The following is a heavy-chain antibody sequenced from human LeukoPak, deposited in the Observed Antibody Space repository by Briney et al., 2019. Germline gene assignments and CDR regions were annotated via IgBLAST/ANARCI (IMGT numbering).Heavy chain of an antibody. J-gene: IGHJ4*02. CDR3: AKSRDSGSFPFDY. D-gene: IGHD1-26*01. CDR1: GFTFSSYS. Sequence: GGSLRLSCAASGFTFSSYSMNWVRQAPGKGLEWVSYISSSSSTIYYADSVKGRFTISRDNSKNTLYLQVSSLRVEDTAVYYCAKSRDSGSFPFDYWGQGTLVTVSS. CDR2: ISSSSSTI. V-gene: IGHV3-48*01.